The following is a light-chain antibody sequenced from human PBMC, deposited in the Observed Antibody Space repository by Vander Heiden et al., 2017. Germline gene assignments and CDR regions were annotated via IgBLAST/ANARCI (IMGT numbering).Light chain of an antibody. Sequence: DIVMTQSPDSLAVSLGERATINCKSSQTVLYSSNNKDYLAWYQQKPRQPPKLLISWASTRESGVPDRFSGSGSGTDFTLTISSLQAEDVAVYYCQQYYNTPLTFGGGTKVEIK. CDR1: QTVLYSSNNKDY. J-gene: IGKJ4*01. V-gene: IGKV4-1*01. CDR2: WAS. CDR3: QQYYNTPLT.